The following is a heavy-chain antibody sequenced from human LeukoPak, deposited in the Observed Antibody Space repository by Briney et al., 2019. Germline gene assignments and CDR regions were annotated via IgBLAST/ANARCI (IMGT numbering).Heavy chain of an antibody. CDR2: INWDGCST. J-gene: IGHJ6*03. Sequence: GWSLRLSCAASGFTFISYWMSWVRQAPGKGGDGVSGINWDGCSTGYVDSVKGRFTISRDHAKNSLYLQMNSLRAEDTAVYYCARVGPWVNPGYYYYYMDVWGKGTTVTVSS. V-gene: IGHV3-20*04. CDR1: GFTFISYW. D-gene: IGHD1-14*01. CDR3: ARVGPWVNPGYYYYYMDV.